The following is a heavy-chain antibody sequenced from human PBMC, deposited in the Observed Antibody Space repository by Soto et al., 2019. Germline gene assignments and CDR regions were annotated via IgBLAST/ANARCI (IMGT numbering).Heavy chain of an antibody. CDR3: AKVVETYYYYGTDV. V-gene: IGHV3-30*18. Sequence: GGSLRLSCAASGFTFSSYGMHWVRQAPGKGLEWVAVISYDGSNKYYADSVKGRFTISRDNSKNTLYLQMNSLRAEDTAVYYCAKVVETYYYYGTDVWGEGTPATVFS. CDR2: ISYDGSNK. D-gene: IGHD1-26*01. CDR1: GFTFSSYG. J-gene: IGHJ6*04.